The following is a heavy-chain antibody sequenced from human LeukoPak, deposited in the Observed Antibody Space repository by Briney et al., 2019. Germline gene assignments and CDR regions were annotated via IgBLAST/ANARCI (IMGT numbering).Heavy chain of an antibody. D-gene: IGHD2-2*01. CDR1: GGTFSSYA. CDR2: IIPIFGTA. V-gene: IGHV1-69*13. CDR3: ARGDCSSTSCYYFDY. J-gene: IGHJ4*02. Sequence: SVKVSCKASGGTFSSYAISWVRQAPGQGLEWMGGIIPIFGTANYAQKFQGRVTITADESTSTAYMELSSLRSEDTAVYYCARGDCSSTSCYYFDYGGQGTLVTVSS.